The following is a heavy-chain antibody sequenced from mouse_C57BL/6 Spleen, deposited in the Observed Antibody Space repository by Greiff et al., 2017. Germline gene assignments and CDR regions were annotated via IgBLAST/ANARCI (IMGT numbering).Heavy chain of an antibody. V-gene: IGHV1-80*01. CDR1: GYAFSSYW. D-gene: IGHD2-1*01. J-gene: IGHJ4*01. CDR3: ARGNYGNYGYAMDY. Sequence: QVQLKQSGAELVKPGASVKISCKASGYAFSSYWMNWVKQRPGKGLEWIGQIYPGDGDTNYNGKFKGKATLTADKSSSTAYMQLRSLTSEDSAVYFCARGNYGNYGYAMDYWGQGTSVTVSS. CDR2: IYPGDGDT.